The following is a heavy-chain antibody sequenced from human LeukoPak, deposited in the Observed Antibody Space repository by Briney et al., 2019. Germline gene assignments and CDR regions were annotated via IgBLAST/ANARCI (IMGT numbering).Heavy chain of an antibody. CDR1: GGSISSGGYY. J-gene: IGHJ4*02. D-gene: IGHD3-22*01. CDR3: ARPDSSGYYYDY. Sequence: SETLSLTCTVSGGSISSGGYYWSWIRQHPGKGLEWIGYIYYSRSTYYNPSLKSRVTISVDTSKNQFSLKLCSVTAADTAVYYCARPDSSGYYYDYWGQGTLVTVSS. CDR2: IYYSRST. V-gene: IGHV4-31*03.